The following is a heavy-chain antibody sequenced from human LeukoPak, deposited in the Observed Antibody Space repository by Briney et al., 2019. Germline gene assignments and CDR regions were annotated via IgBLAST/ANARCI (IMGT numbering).Heavy chain of an antibody. CDR1: GYTFSKNW. D-gene: IGHD3-10*01. CDR3: ARRSSRFYGLDV. Sequence: GESLKISCKASGYTFSKNWIGWVRQMPGKGLEWMGWIYPDDADTRYSPSFQGQVIISADKSLNSVYLQCRGLKASDTAMYYCARRSSRFYGLDVWGQGTTVTVSS. CDR2: IYPDDADT. J-gene: IGHJ6*02. V-gene: IGHV5-51*01.